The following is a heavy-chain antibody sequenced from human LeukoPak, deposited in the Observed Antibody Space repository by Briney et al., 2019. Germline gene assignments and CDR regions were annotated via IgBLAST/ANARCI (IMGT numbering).Heavy chain of an antibody. D-gene: IGHD5-18*01. J-gene: IGHJ4*02. CDR1: GFTFSSYG. V-gene: IGHV3-30*03. CDR3: ARAPGYSYGYKLDY. CDR2: ISYDGSNK. Sequence: GRSLRLSCAASGFTFSSYGMHWVRQAPGKGLEWVAVISYDGSNKYYADSVKGRFTISRDNSKNTLYLQMNSLRAEDTAVYYCARAPGYSYGYKLDYWGQGTLVTVSS.